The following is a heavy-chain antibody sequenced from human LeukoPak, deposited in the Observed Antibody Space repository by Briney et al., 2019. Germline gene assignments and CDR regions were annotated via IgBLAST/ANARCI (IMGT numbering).Heavy chain of an antibody. CDR2: IYYSGST. Sequence: SETLSLTCTVSGGSISSGTYYWGWIRQSPGKRLEWIGSIYYSGSTYYTPSLKRRVTISVDTSKNQFSLKVSSVTAADTAVYYCARVEMATITGYYYYGMDVWGQGTTVTVSS. CDR1: GGSISSGTYY. J-gene: IGHJ6*02. D-gene: IGHD5-24*01. V-gene: IGHV4-39*01. CDR3: ARVEMATITGYYYYGMDV.